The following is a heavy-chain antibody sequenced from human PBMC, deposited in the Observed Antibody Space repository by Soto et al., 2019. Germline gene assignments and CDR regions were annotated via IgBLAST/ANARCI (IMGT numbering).Heavy chain of an antibody. Sequence: QVQLVQSGAEVKKPGASVKVSCKASGYTFTSYGISWVRQAPGQGLEWMGRVNDYNGNTNYAQKLQGRVTMTTDTSTSTGYMELRRLSSDDAAVSVCASEAVSGRARFDYWGQGTLVTVSS. CDR3: ASEAVSGRARFDY. CDR1: GYTFTSYG. CDR2: VNDYNGNT. D-gene: IGHD6-19*01. V-gene: IGHV1-18*01. J-gene: IGHJ4*02.